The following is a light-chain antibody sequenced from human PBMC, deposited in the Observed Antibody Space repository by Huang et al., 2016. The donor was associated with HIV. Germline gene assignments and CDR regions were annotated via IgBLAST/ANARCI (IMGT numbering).Light chain of an antibody. CDR1: QSVSRF. CDR3: QQRSSWPRVT. Sequence: EIVLTQSPATLSLSPGERATHSCRASQSVSRFLAWYQQKAGQAPRRLIYDASNRAIDIPARFSGSGSGTEFTLTTSSLEPEDFAVYYCQQRSSWPRVTFGGGTKVELK. J-gene: IGKJ4*01. CDR2: DAS. V-gene: IGKV3-11*01.